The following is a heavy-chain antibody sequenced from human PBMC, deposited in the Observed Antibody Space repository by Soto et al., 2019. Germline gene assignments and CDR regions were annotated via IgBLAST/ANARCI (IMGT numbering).Heavy chain of an antibody. CDR2: MNPNSGTT. J-gene: IGHJ4*02. D-gene: IGHD2-15*01. Sequence: ASVKVSCKASGGTFSSYAISWVRQAPGQGLEWMGWMNPNSGTTSYAQKFQGRVTMTRNTSISTAYMELSSLRSEDTAVYYCARGYCSGGSCYWLDYWGQGTLVTVSS. V-gene: IGHV1-8*02. CDR1: GGTFSSYA. CDR3: ARGYCSGGSCYWLDY.